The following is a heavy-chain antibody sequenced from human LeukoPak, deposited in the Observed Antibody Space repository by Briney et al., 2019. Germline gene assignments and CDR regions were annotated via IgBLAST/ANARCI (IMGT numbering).Heavy chain of an antibody. CDR2: IGYRAGI. D-gene: IGHD5-12*01. V-gene: IGHV3-23*01. J-gene: IGHJ5*02. Sequence: GGSLRLSCVASGFTFSSHAMAWVRQAPGKGLEWVSVIGYRAGINYADSVKGRFTISRDDFKNTLYLQLNSLRVEDTAAYYCATSGYTGYDRSSWGQGTRVAV. CDR3: ATSGYTGYDRSS. CDR1: GFTFSSHA.